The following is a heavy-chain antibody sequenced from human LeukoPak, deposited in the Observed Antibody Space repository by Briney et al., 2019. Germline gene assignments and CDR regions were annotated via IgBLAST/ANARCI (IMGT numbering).Heavy chain of an antibody. CDR1: GYTFTSYY. CDR2: INPSGGST. D-gene: IGHD2-15*01. CDR3: ARESCSGGSCYSGWFDP. J-gene: IGHJ5*02. V-gene: IGHV1-46*01. Sequence: ASVKVSCKASGYTFTSYYMHWVRQAPGQGLEWMGIINPSGGSTSYAQKFQGRVTMTRDTSTSTVYMGLSSLRSEDTAVYYCARESCSGGSCYSGWFDPWGQGTLVTVSS.